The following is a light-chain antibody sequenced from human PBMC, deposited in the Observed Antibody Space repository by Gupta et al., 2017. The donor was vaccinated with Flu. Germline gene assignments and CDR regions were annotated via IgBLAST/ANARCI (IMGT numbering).Light chain of an antibody. V-gene: IGLV2-14*01. Sequence: SPLTQSASVSASPGPPITISCTGTSSAIGAHNFVSWYQNHPGKVPKLLIFELNNRPSGISNRFSGSKSGNTASLTISGLQAEDEADYYGHSYTGRSTPGVFGGGTKLTVL. J-gene: IGLJ3*02. CDR3: HSYTGRSTPGV. CDR2: ELN. CDR1: SSAIGAHNF.